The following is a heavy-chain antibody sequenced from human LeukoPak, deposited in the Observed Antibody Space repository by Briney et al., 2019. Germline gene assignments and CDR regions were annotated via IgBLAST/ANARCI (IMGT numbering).Heavy chain of an antibody. CDR1: GGSMSNYY. D-gene: IGHD3-22*01. CDR2: IHSSGST. Sequence: PSETLSLTRIVSGGSMSNYYWNWIRQPPGKGLEWIGYIHSSGSTNYNPALKSRVTISVDTSKNQFSLKLSSVTAADTAIYYCARDSRDSSGCYHAGMDVWGQGTTVTVSS. J-gene: IGHJ6*02. CDR3: ARDSRDSSGCYHAGMDV. V-gene: IGHV4-59*01.